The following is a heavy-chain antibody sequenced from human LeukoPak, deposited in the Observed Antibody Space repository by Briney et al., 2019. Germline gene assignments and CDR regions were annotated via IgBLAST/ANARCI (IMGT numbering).Heavy chain of an antibody. D-gene: IGHD4-17*01. J-gene: IGHJ3*02. V-gene: IGHV3-30*04. Sequence: GGSLRLSCAASGFTFSSYAMHWVRQAPGKGLEWVAVISYDGSNKYYADSVKGRFTISRDNSKNTLYLQMNSLRAEDTAVYYCARQYYGDYAGSGAFDIWGQGTMVTVSS. CDR2: ISYDGSNK. CDR3: ARQYYGDYAGSGAFDI. CDR1: GFTFSSYA.